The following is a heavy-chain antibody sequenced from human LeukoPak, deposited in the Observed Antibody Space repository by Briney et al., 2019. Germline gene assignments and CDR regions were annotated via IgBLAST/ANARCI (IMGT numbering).Heavy chain of an antibody. J-gene: IGHJ5*01. CDR1: DYSITSGDY. D-gene: IGHD5/OR15-5a*01. V-gene: IGHV4-38-2*01. CDR3: ARNMSTEGWFDS. Sequence: SETLSLTCVVSDYSITSGDYWAWIRQPPGKGLEWIGSIYNSVSTSYNPSLKSRVTMSVDPSKNQFSLNLRSVTAADTAVYFCARNMSTEGWFDSWGRGTLVTVSA. CDR2: IYNSVST.